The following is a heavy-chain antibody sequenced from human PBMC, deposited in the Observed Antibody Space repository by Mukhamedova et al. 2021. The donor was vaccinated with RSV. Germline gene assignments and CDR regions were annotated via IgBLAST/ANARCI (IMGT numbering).Heavy chain of an antibody. CDR2: IRSNTDGGTT. J-gene: IGHJ4*02. Sequence: GRIRSNTDGGTTDSAAPVKGRVTISRDDSKNTVYLQMDSLQSEDTAVYYCSIDPREAPSPFDYWGQETLVTFSS. V-gene: IGHV3-15*01. D-gene: IGHD5-24*01. CDR3: SIDPREAPSPFDY.